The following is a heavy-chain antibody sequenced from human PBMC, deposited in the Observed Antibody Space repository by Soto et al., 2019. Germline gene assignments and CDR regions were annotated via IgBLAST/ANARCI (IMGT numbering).Heavy chain of an antibody. J-gene: IGHJ6*02. Sequence: ASVKVTCKASGYSFASYGISWVRQAPGQGLEWMGWISAYNGNTNYAQKLQGRVTMTTDTSTSTAYMELRSLRSDDTAVYYWAAERGYDSSGYCDYYYGMYGWS. CDR1: GYSFASYG. V-gene: IGHV1-18*01. CDR3: AAERGYDSSGYCDYYYGMYG. CDR2: ISAYNGNT. D-gene: IGHD3-22*01.